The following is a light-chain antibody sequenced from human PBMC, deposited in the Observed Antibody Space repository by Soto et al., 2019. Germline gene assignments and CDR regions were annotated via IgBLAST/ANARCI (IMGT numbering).Light chain of an antibody. Sequence: EIVVTQYPATLSVSPGEIATLSCRASQSVGNNFAWYQQKPGQAPRLLIFATSTRATGVPARFSGSGSGTEFTLTISSLQSEDFAVSYCQQYGDWPLTFGGGAKVEI. CDR2: ATS. CDR1: QSVGNN. V-gene: IGKV3-15*01. CDR3: QQYGDWPLT. J-gene: IGKJ4*02.